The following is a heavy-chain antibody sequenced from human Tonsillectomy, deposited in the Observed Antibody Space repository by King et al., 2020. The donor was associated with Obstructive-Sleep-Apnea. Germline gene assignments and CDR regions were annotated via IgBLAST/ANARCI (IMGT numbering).Heavy chain of an antibody. CDR1: GGSISSSSYY. J-gene: IGHJ6*02. Sequence: LQLQESGPGLVKPSETLSLTCTVSGGSISSSSYYWGWIRQPPGKGLEWIGSIYYSGSTYYNPSPKRRVTISVDTSKNPFSLRLSSVTAADTAVYYCATIAARPYGLDVWGQGTTVTVSS. D-gene: IGHD6-6*01. CDR2: IYYSGST. V-gene: IGHV4-39*07. CDR3: ATIAARPYGLDV.